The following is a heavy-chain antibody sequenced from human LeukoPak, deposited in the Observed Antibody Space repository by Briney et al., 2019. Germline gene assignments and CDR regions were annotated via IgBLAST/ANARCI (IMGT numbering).Heavy chain of an antibody. CDR1: GGSFSGYY. D-gene: IGHD3-9*01. V-gene: IGHV4-34*01. Sequence: SETLSLTCAVYGGSFSGYYWSWIRQPPGKGLEWIGEINHSGSTNYNPSLKSRVTISVGTSKNQFSLKLSSVTAADTAVYYCARVLGYFDWLIDYWGQGTLVTVSS. CDR2: INHSGST. J-gene: IGHJ4*02. CDR3: ARVLGYFDWLIDY.